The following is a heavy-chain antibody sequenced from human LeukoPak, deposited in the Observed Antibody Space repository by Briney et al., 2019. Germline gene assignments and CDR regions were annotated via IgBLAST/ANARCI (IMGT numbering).Heavy chain of an antibody. J-gene: IGHJ6*03. D-gene: IGHD3-10*01. V-gene: IGHV4-34*01. CDR1: GGSLSGYY. Sequence: PSETLSLTCAVYGGSLSGYYLSWIRQPPGKGLEWIGEINHSGSTNYNPSLKSRVTISVDTSKNQSSLKLSSVTAADTAVYYCAREGNAFPYYYYYYMDVWGKGTTVTVSS. CDR2: INHSGST. CDR3: AREGNAFPYYYYYYMDV.